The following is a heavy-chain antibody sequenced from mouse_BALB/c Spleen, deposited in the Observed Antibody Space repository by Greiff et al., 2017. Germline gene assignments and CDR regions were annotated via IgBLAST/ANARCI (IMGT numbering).Heavy chain of an antibody. Sequence: EVKLMESGGGLVKPGGSLKLSCAASGFTFSDYYMYWVRQTPEKRLEWVATISDGGSYTYYPDSVKGRFTISRDNAKNNLYLQMSSLKSEDTAMYYCARDRGYDVAYWGQGTLVTVSA. V-gene: IGHV5-4*02. CDR3: ARDRGYDVAY. D-gene: IGHD2-14*01. CDR2: ISDGGSYT. J-gene: IGHJ3*01. CDR1: GFTFSDYY.